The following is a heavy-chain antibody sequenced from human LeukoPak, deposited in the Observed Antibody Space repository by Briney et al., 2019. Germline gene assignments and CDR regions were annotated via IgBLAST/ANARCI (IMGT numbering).Heavy chain of an antibody. CDR1: GFTFSSYG. Sequence: GGSLRLSCAASGFTFSSYGMSWVRQAPGKGLEWVSAISGSGGSTHYADSVKGRFTISRDNSKNTLYLQMNSLRDEDTAVYYCAKSTGSIPTHTLDYWGQGTLVTVSS. CDR3: AKSTGSIPTHTLDY. CDR2: ISGSGGST. V-gene: IGHV3-23*01. J-gene: IGHJ4*02. D-gene: IGHD2-21*01.